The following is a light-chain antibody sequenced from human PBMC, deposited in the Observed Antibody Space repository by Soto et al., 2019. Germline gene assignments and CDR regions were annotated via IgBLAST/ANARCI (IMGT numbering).Light chain of an antibody. J-gene: IGLJ2*01. CDR3: AAWDDSLNGVL. CDR2: YND. V-gene: IGLV1-36*01. Sequence: QSVLTQPPSVSEAPRQRVTISCSGSSSNIGNNAVNWYQQLPGKAPKLLIYYNDLLPSGVSDRFSGSKSGTSASLAISGLQSEDAADYYCAAWDDSLNGVLFGGGTKLTVL. CDR1: SSNIGNNA.